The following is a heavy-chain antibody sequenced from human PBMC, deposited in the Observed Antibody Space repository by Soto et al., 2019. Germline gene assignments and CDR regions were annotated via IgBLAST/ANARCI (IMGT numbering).Heavy chain of an antibody. D-gene: IGHD1-26*01. CDR1: GFSLSTSGMC. CDR2: IEWDDDK. Sequence: SGPTLVNPTQTLTLTCTFSGFSLSTSGMCVSWIRQPPGKALEWLAVIEWDDDKYYSTSLKTRLTISKDTSKNLVVLTMTNMDPVDTATYYCARIPSTSPWEYGMDVWGQGTTVTVSS. CDR3: ARIPSTSPWEYGMDV. J-gene: IGHJ6*02. V-gene: IGHV2-70*01.